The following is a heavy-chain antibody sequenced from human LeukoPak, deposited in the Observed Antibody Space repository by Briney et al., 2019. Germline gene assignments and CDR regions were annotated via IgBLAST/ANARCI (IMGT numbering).Heavy chain of an antibody. V-gene: IGHV3-23*01. CDR1: GFTFSSYA. Sequence: GGSLRLSCAASGFTFSSYAMSWVRKAPGKGLEWVSGISGSGGSTYYADSVKGRFTISRDNSKNTLYLQMNSLRAEDTAVYYCAKYWAFGVVNGYYFDYWGQGTLVTVSS. D-gene: IGHD3-3*01. CDR2: ISGSGGST. J-gene: IGHJ4*02. CDR3: AKYWAFGVVNGYYFDY.